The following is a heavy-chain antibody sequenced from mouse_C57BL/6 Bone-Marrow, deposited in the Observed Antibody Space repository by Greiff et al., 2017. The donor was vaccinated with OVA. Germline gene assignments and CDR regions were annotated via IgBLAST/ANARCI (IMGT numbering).Heavy chain of an antibody. J-gene: IGHJ2*01. CDR3: ARPPFYYYGSSYYFDD. CDR1: GFTFSSYG. CDR2: ISSGGSYN. Sequence: EVKLVESGGDLVKPGGSLKLSCAASGFTFSSYGMSWVRQTPDKRLEWVATISSGGSYNYYPDSVKGRFTISRDNAKNTLYLLMSSLKSEYTAMYYCARPPFYYYGSSYYFDDWGQGTTLTVSS. D-gene: IGHD1-1*01. V-gene: IGHV5-6*02.